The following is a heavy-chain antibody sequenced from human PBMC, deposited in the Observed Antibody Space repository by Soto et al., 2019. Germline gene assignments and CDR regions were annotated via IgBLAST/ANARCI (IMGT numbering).Heavy chain of an antibody. CDR1: GFTVSSNY. Sequence: GGSLRLSCAASGFTVSSNYMSWVRQAPGKGLEWVSVIYSGGSTYYADSVKGRFTISRDNSKNTLYLQMNSLRAEDTAVYYCASLSFLHCIGGRCYHTNWFNPGAREPWSPSPQ. CDR2: IYSGGST. CDR3: ASLSFLHCIGGRCYHTNWFNP. V-gene: IGHV3-66*01. D-gene: IGHD2-15*01. J-gene: IGHJ5*02.